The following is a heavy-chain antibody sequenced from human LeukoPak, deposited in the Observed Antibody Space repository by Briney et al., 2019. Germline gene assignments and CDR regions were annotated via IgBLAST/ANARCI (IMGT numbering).Heavy chain of an antibody. D-gene: IGHD3-3*01. Sequence: GESLQISCKGSGYSFTSYWIGWVRQMPGKGLEWMGIIYPGDSDTRYSPSFQGQVTISADKSISTAYLQWSSLKASDTAMYYCARVMGDFWSGYWITHHDAFDIWGQGTMVTVSS. CDR2: IYPGDSDT. J-gene: IGHJ3*02. V-gene: IGHV5-51*01. CDR3: ARVMGDFWSGYWITHHDAFDI. CDR1: GYSFTSYW.